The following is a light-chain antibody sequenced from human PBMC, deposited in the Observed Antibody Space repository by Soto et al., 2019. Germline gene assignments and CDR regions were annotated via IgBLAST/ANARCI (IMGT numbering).Light chain of an antibody. CDR1: QSISSW. J-gene: IGKJ1*01. CDR2: DAS. Sequence: IQMTQSPSTLSASVGDRVTITCRASQSISSWLAWYQQKPGKAPKLLIYDASSLESGVPSRFRGSGSGTEFTLTISRLQPDDFATYYCQQYNSYSRTFGQGTKVDIK. V-gene: IGKV1-5*01. CDR3: QQYNSYSRT.